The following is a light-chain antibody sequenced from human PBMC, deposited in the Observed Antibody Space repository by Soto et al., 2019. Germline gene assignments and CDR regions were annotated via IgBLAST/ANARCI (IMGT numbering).Light chain of an antibody. J-gene: IGKJ2*01. Sequence: DVLMTQSPSSLSASVGDRVTNTCQASQDINNYINWYQQKPGKAPKLLIYDASNLETGVPLRFSGSGSGTEFTFTISSLQPEDIATYYCQQCDNLPYTFGYGTKLEMK. CDR1: QDINNY. CDR3: QQCDNLPYT. CDR2: DAS. V-gene: IGKV1-33*01.